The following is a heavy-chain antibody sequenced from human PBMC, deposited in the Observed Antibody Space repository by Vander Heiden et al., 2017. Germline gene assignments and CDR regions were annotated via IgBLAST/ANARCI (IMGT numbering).Heavy chain of an antibody. D-gene: IGHD3-3*01. CDR1: GGAFGSYA. Sequence: QVQLVQSGAEAKTPGPSLKVSCKASGGAFGSYALSWGRQAPGQGFEWMVGIIPIFGTANHAQKFQCRVTITADESTRTSYMVLSSLRSEDTAVYYCARGFWTQTHYFDYWGQGTLVTVSS. J-gene: IGHJ4*02. V-gene: IGHV1-69*01. CDR2: IIPIFGTA. CDR3: ARGFWTQTHYFDY.